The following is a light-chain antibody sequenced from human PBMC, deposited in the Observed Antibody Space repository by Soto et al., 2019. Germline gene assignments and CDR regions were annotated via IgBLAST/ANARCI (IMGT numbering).Light chain of an antibody. CDR1: QTLTNTY. CDR3: QLYGLSLKT. J-gene: IGKJ1*01. CDR2: DAS. V-gene: IGKV3-20*01. Sequence: EIVLTQSPGTLSLSPGERATLSCRASQTLTNTYLAWYQQKPGQAPRLLIFDASTRATGIPDRFSGSGSGTDFTLTISRLEPEDFAVYCCQLYGLSLKTFGQGTNVEVK.